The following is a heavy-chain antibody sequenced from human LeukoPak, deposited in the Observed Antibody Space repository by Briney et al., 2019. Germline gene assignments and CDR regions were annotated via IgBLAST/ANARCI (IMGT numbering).Heavy chain of an antibody. D-gene: IGHD2/OR15-2a*01. CDR1: GFTFSSYW. CDR2: INSDGSST. Sequence: GGSLRLSCAASGFTFSSYWMHWVRQAPGKGLVWVSRINSDGSSTSYADSVKGRFTISRDNAKNTLYLQMNSLRAEDTAVYYCARGPGRSYCKPFDYWGQGTLVTVSS. V-gene: IGHV3-74*01. J-gene: IGHJ4*02. CDR3: ARGPGRSYCKPFDY.